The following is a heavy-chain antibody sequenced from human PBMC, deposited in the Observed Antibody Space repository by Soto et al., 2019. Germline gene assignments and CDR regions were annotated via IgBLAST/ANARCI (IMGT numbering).Heavy chain of an antibody. CDR3: ARKVSGSTGRPDLWYFDL. CDR2: ISGGGDAT. D-gene: IGHD3-10*01. CDR1: GFTFSGYA. V-gene: IGHV3-23*01. J-gene: IGHJ2*01. Sequence: EVQLLDSGGGLVQPGGSLRLSCAASGFTFSGYALTWVRQAPGKGLEWVSAISGGGDATFYADSVKGRFTISRDNSKNTLYLQMNTLRAEDTAVYYCARKVSGSTGRPDLWYFDLWGRG.